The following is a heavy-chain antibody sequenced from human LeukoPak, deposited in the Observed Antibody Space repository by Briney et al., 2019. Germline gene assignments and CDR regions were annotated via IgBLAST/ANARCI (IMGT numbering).Heavy chain of an antibody. Sequence: PSETLSLTCTVSGXSITTYSWSWIRQPAGKGLELIGRIYASGSTTYNPSLKSRVTMSVDTSKNQFSVRLTSVAAADTAVYYCARAAYCSGASCYFDYWGQGTLVTVSS. V-gene: IGHV4-4*07. CDR2: IYASGST. CDR3: ARAAYCSGASCYFDY. D-gene: IGHD2-15*01. CDR1: GXSITTYS. J-gene: IGHJ4*02.